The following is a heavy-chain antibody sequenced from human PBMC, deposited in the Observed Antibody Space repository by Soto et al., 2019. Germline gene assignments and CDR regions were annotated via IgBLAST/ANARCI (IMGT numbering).Heavy chain of an antibody. J-gene: IGHJ6*02. D-gene: IGHD3-3*01. Sequence: GESLKISCKGSGYSFTSYWISWVRQMPGKGLEWMGRIDPSDSYTNYSPSFQGHVTISADKSISTAYLQWSSLKASDTAMYYCARAYYDFWSGPYGMDVWGQGTTVTVPS. V-gene: IGHV5-10-1*01. CDR2: IDPSDSYT. CDR3: ARAYYDFWSGPYGMDV. CDR1: GYSFTSYW.